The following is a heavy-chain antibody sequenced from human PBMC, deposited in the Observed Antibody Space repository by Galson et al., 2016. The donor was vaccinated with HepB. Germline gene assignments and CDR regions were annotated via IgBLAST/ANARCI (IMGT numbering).Heavy chain of an antibody. CDR2: IYPGGSDT. CDR1: GYRFTNYW. D-gene: IGHD2-8*01. CDR3: ARQGCSNGVCYYYYYYGMDV. J-gene: IGHJ6*02. Sequence: QSGAEVKKPGESLKISCRGSGYRFTNYWIGWVRQMPGKGLEWMGIIYPGGSDTRYSPSFQGQATISVDKSISTAYLQWSSLKASDTAMYYCARQGCSNGVCYYYYYYGMDVWGQGTTVTVSS. V-gene: IGHV5-51*01.